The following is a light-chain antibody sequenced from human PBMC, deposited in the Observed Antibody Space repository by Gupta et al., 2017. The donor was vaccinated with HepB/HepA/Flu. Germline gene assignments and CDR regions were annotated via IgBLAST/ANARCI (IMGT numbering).Light chain of an antibody. CDR3: LVAYSGDQEV. Sequence: QPVVTQEPSLTVSPGGTVTLTCGSSTGVVTRDHHPDWLQQKPGQAPRTLIYEISNKYSWTPARFSGSLLGGKAALTLSGAQPEDEADYYCLVAYSGDQEVFGGGTKLTVL. CDR2: EIS. J-gene: IGLJ2*01. V-gene: IGLV7-46*01. CDR1: TGVVTRDHH.